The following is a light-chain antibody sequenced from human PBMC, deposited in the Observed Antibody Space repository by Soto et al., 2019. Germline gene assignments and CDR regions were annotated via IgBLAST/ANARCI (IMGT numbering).Light chain of an antibody. CDR1: SSDVGGYNY. J-gene: IGLJ2*01. Sequence: QSALTQPASVSGSPGQSITISCTGTSSDVGGYNYVSWYQQHPGKAPKLMIYDVSNRPSGVSNRFSGSNSGNTASLTISGLQAEDEADYYCSSYTSSSPNVVFGGGTKLTVL. V-gene: IGLV2-14*01. CDR2: DVS. CDR3: SSYTSSSPNVV.